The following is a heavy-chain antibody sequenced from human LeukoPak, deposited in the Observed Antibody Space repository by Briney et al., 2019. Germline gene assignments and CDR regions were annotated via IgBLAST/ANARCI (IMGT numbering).Heavy chain of an antibody. CDR1: GFTFTNYA. Sequence: AGGSLRLSCAASGFTFTNYAMTWVRQAPGKGPEWVANINLDGSQKYYVDSVKGRFTISRDNAENSLYLQMNSLRAEDTALYYCARKRPNYFDYWGQGTLVTVSS. J-gene: IGHJ4*02. CDR3: ARKRPNYFDY. V-gene: IGHV3-7*01. CDR2: INLDGSQK.